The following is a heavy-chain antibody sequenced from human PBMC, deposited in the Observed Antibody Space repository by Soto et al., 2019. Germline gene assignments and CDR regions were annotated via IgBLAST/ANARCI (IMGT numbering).Heavy chain of an antibody. CDR1: GGSISSGDYY. CDR2: IYYSGSN. CDR3: VRGDPGACSSTSCSDAFDL. J-gene: IGHJ3*01. V-gene: IGHV4-30-4*01. D-gene: IGHD2-2*01. Sequence: QVKLHESGPGLVKPSQTLSLTCTVSGGSISSGDYYWNWIRQPPGKGLERIGSIYYSGSNYYSPSLKCRVAISVGTSKNQFSLKLTSVTAADTAVYYCVRGDPGACSSTSCSDAFDLWGRGTMVAVSS.